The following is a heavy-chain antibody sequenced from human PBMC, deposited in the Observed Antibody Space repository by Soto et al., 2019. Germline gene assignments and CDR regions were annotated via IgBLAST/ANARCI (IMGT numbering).Heavy chain of an antibody. CDR1: GFTFSSYS. Sequence: QAGGSLRLSGAASGFTFSSYSMNWVSQAPGKGLEWVSYISSSSSTIYYADSVKDRFTISRDNAKNSLYLQMNSLRDEDTAVYYCASGGTTPNWFDPWGQGTLVTVSS. V-gene: IGHV3-48*02. CDR3: ASGGTTPNWFDP. J-gene: IGHJ5*02. CDR2: ISSSSSTI. D-gene: IGHD1-7*01.